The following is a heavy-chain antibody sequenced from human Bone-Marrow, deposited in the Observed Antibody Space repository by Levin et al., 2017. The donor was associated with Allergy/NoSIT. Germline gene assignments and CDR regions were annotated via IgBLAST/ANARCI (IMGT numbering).Heavy chain of an antibody. V-gene: IGHV3-15*05. CDR3: TSYGIDY. Sequence: SCAASGFTFSHAYMGWVRQAPGKGLEWVGRVKSKADGGTIEYTPPVKGRFTISRDDSRGTVYLQMKNLRRDDTAVYYCTSYGIDYWGQGALVTVSS. CDR2: VKSKADGGTI. J-gene: IGHJ4*02. CDR1: GFTFSHAY. D-gene: IGHD4-17*01.